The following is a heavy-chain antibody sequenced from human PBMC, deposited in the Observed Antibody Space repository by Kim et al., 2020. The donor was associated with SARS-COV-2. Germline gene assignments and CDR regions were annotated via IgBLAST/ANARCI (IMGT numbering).Heavy chain of an antibody. J-gene: IGHJ4*02. Sequence: GGSLRLSCAASGFTFGDFAMHWVRQAPGRGLEWVSGISWSSSHIGYADSVKVRFTISRDNARNSLYLQMNSLRAEDTALYYCAAGYDSGATRGGYWGQGT. CDR2: ISWSSSHI. D-gene: IGHD2-15*01. CDR1: GFTFGDFA. CDR3: AAGYDSGATRGGY. V-gene: IGHV3-9*01.